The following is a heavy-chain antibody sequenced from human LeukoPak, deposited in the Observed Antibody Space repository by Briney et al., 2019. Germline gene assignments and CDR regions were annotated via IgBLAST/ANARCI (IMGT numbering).Heavy chain of an antibody. D-gene: IGHD2-2*01. CDR2: INYSGTT. CDR1: GGSISSSSYY. J-gene: IGHJ3*02. Sequence: SETLSLTCTVSGGSISSSSYYWGWIRQPPGKGLEWIGSINYSGTTYYNPSLKSRVTISVDTSKNQFSLKLSSVTAADTAVYYCARLPIVVVPSTSFDIWGQGTMVTVSS. CDR3: ARLPIVVVPSTSFDI. V-gene: IGHV4-39*01.